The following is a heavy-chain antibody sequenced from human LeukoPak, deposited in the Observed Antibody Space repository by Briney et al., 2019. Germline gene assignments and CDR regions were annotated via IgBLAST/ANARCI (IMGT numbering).Heavy chain of an antibody. J-gene: IGHJ3*02. CDR2: INPNSGGT. V-gene: IGHV1-2*02. Sequence: ASVKVSCKASGYTFTGYYMHWVRQAPGQGLEWMGWINPNSGGTNSAQKFQGRVTMTRDTFISTAYMELSRLRSDDTAVYYCAKNVWFGESSDAFDIWGQGTMVTVSS. D-gene: IGHD3-10*01. CDR3: AKNVWFGESSDAFDI. CDR1: GYTFTGYY.